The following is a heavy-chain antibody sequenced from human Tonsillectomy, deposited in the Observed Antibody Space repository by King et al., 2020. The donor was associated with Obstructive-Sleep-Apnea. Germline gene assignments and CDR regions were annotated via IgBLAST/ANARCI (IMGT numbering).Heavy chain of an antibody. CDR1: GFTLSSYW. J-gene: IGHJ4*02. D-gene: IGHD5-18*01. Sequence: EVQLVESGGGLVQPGGSLRLSCAASGFTLSSYWMHWVRQAPGKGLVWVSRINSDGRTTNYADSVKGRFTISRDNAKNTLYLQMNSLRAEDTAVYYCARAMGGSFDYWGRGTLVTVPS. CDR2: INSDGRTT. V-gene: IGHV3-74*01. CDR3: ARAMGGSFDY.